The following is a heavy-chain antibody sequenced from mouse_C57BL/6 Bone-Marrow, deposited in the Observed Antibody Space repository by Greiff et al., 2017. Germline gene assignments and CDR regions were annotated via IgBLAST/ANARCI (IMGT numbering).Heavy chain of an antibody. V-gene: IGHV1-81*01. Sequence: QVQLKQSGAELARPGASVKLSCKASGYTFTSYGISWVKQSTGQGLEWIGEFYPRSGHTYYNEKFKGKATLPADQSSSTAYMELSSLTSDDSAVYFSARKYYDYDYWGQGTTRTVSA. CDR1: GYTFTSYG. CDR2: FYPRSGHT. J-gene: IGHJ2*01. CDR3: ARKYYDYDY. D-gene: IGHD2-4*01.